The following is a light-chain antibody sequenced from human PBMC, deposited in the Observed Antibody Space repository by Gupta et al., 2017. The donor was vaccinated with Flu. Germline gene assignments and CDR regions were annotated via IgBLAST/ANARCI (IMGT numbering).Light chain of an antibody. J-gene: IGKJ1*01. Sequence: PSSLSASVGDTVTITCRASQGSRDYVGWYQKKPGRATKLLSAATDNLQSGVPSRFRGRAAGQACTRTSSRLQAEDFATYSCLQKLSETWTFGRGTKVDIK. CDR1: QGSRDY. CDR3: LQKLSETWT. CDR2: ATD. V-gene: IGKV1-17*01.